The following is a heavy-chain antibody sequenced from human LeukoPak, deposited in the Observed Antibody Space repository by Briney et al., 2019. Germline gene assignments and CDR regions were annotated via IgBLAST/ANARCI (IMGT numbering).Heavy chain of an antibody. CDR3: AALVGATVSY. D-gene: IGHD1-26*01. CDR2: IYYSGST. V-gene: IGHV4-59*01. J-gene: IGHJ4*02. CDR1: GGSISSYY. Sequence: PSETLSLTCTVSGGSISSYYWSWIRQPPGKGLEWIGYIYYSGSTNYNPSLKSRATISVDTSKNQFSLKLSFVTAADTAVYYCAALVGATVSYWGQGTLVTVSS.